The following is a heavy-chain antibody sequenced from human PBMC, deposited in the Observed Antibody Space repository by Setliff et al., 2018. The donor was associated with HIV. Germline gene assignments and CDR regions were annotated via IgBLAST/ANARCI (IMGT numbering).Heavy chain of an antibody. CDR1: GFTFSSYG. J-gene: IGHJ6*03. CDR3: AKGSGKITIYYYYMDV. D-gene: IGHD3-3*01. CDR2: ISGSGGST. V-gene: IGHV3-23*01. Sequence: GGSLRLSCPASGFTFSSYGMHWVRQAPGKGLEWVSGISGSGGSTYYADSVKGRFTISRDNSKNTLYLQMNSLRAEDTAVYYCAKGSGKITIYYYYMDVWGKGTTVTVSS.